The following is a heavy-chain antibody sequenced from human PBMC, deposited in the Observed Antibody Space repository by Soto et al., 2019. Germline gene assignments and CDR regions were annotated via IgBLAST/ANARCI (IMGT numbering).Heavy chain of an antibody. Sequence: GGSLRLSCAASGFTFSSYAMHWVRQAPGKGLEWVAVISYDGSNKYYADSVKGRFTISRDNSKNTLYLQMNSLRAEDTAVYYCARARGSYYDYWGQGTLVTVPQ. V-gene: IGHV3-30-3*01. CDR2: ISYDGSNK. CDR3: ARARGSYYDY. J-gene: IGHJ4*02. D-gene: IGHD1-26*01. CDR1: GFTFSSYA.